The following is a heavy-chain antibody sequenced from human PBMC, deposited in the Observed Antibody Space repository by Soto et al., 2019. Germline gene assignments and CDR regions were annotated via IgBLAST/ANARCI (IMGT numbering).Heavy chain of an antibody. Sequence: GGSLRLSCAASGFTFSGYGMHWVRQAPGKGLEWVAVISYDGSNKYYADSVKGRFTISRDNSKNTLYLQMNSLRAEDTAVYYCAKDGGYYFDYWGQGTLVTVSS. CDR1: GFTFSGYG. CDR2: ISYDGSNK. CDR3: AKDGGYYFDY. V-gene: IGHV3-30*18. J-gene: IGHJ4*02. D-gene: IGHD3-3*01.